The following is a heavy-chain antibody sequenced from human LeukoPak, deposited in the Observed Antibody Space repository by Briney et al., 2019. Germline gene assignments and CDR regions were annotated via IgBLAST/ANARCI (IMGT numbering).Heavy chain of an antibody. CDR2: INPSGGST. D-gene: IGHD2-2*01. CDR3: ARERGYCSSTSCRWIFDY. Sequence: ASVNVSCKASGYTFTSYYMHWVRQAPGQGLEWMGIINPSGGSTSYAQKFQGRVTMTRDTSTSTVYMELSSLRSEDTAVYYCARERGYCSSTSCRWIFDYWGQGTLVTVSS. J-gene: IGHJ4*02. V-gene: IGHV1-46*01. CDR1: GYTFTSYY.